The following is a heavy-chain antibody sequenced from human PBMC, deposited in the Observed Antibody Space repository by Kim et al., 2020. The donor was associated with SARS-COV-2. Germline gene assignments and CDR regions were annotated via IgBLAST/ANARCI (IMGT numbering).Heavy chain of an antibody. D-gene: IGHD3-10*01. Sequence: SETLSLTCTVSGGSISSYYWSWIRQPPGKGLEWIGYIYYSGSTNYNPSLKSRVTISVDTSKNQFSLKLSSVTAADTAVYYCARSDWYRPGRADAFDIWGQGTMVTVSS. J-gene: IGHJ3*02. CDR1: GGSISSYY. CDR2: IYYSGST. CDR3: ARSDWYRPGRADAFDI. V-gene: IGHV4-59*08.